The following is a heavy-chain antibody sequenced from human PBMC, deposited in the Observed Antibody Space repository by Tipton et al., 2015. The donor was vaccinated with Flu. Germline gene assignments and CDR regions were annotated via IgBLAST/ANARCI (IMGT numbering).Heavy chain of an antibody. Sequence: LRLSCTVSGGSISSYYWSWIRQPPGKGLEWIGYIYYSGSTNYNPSLKSRVTISVDTSKNQFSLKLSSVTAADTAVYYCARGINDLTGPRFDYWGQGTLVTVSA. CDR3: ARGINDLTGPRFDY. D-gene: IGHD3-9*01. V-gene: IGHV4-59*01. CDR1: GGSISSYY. CDR2: IYYSGST. J-gene: IGHJ4*02.